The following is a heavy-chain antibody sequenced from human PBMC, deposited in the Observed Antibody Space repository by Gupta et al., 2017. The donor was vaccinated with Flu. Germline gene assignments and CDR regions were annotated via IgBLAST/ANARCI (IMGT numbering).Heavy chain of an antibody. CDR2: ISGSGGST. Sequence: EVQLLESGGGLVQPGGSLRLSCAASGFTFSSYAMSWVRQAPGKGLEWVSAISGSGGSTYYADSVKGRFTISRDNSKNTLYLQMNSLRAEDTAVYYCAKDPPSIVVYAILDAFDIWGQGTMVTVSS. CDR3: AKDPPSIVVYAILDAFDI. D-gene: IGHD2-8*02. V-gene: IGHV3-23*01. J-gene: IGHJ3*02. CDR1: GFTFSSYA.